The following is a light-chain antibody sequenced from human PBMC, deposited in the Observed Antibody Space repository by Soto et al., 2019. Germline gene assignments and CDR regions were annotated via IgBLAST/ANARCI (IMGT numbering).Light chain of an antibody. CDR1: SSDVGGYNY. V-gene: IGLV2-14*01. CDR3: SSCTSGSTLYV. Sequence: QSVLTQPASVSGSPGESITISCTGTSSDVGGYNYVPWYQQHPGKAPKLMISDLSNRPSGVSDRFAGSESGKTASLTISGLQAGDEADYYCSSCTSGSTLYVCGTGTKGT. CDR2: DLS. J-gene: IGLJ1*01.